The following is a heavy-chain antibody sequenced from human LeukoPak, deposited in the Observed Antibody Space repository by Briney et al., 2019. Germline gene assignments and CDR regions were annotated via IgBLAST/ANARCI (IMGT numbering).Heavy chain of an antibody. CDR1: GGSISSSSYY. V-gene: IGHV4-61*05. CDR2: IYYSGST. Sequence: SETLSLTCTVSGGSISSSSYYWGWIRQPPGKGLEWIGYIYYSGSTNYNPSLKSRVTISVDTSKNQFSLKLSSVTAADTAVYYCARGLYYGSGVYKMFDPWGQGTLVTVSA. D-gene: IGHD3-10*01. J-gene: IGHJ5*02. CDR3: ARGLYYGSGVYKMFDP.